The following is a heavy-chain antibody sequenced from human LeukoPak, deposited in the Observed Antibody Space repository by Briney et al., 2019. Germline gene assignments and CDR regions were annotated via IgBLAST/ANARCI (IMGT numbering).Heavy chain of an antibody. CDR1: GFTFSSYA. Sequence: GGSLRLSCAASGFTFSSYAMSWVRQAPGKGLEWISAISGSGGSTYYADSVKGRFTISRDNSKNTLYLQMNSLRAEDTAVYYCARDRAGWYEYYFDYWGQGTLVTVSS. CDR2: ISGSGGST. J-gene: IGHJ4*02. D-gene: IGHD6-19*01. V-gene: IGHV3-23*01. CDR3: ARDRAGWYEYYFDY.